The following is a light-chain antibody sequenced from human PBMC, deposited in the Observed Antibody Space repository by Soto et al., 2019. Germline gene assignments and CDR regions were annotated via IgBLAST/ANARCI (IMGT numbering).Light chain of an antibody. CDR2: DVN. Sequence: QSALTQPRSVSGSPGQSVTISCTGTSSDVGAYNYVSWFQQHPGKAPKLMISDVNKRPSGVPDRFSGSKSGNTASLTISGLQAEDEADYYCCSYAGSDMWVFGGGTKVTVL. J-gene: IGLJ3*02. V-gene: IGLV2-11*01. CDR3: CSYAGSDMWV. CDR1: SSDVGAYNY.